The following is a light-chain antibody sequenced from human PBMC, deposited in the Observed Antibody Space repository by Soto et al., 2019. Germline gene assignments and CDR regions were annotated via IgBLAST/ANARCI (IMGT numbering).Light chain of an antibody. Sequence: AIQLTQSPSSLSASVGDRVTITCRASQGISSYLAWYQQKPGKSPKLLMYGASTLQKGVPSRFSGNGSGTDFTLTISSLQPEDSATYYCQQSSNYFTFGPGTKVDI. CDR1: QGISSY. V-gene: IGKV1D-13*01. J-gene: IGKJ3*01. CDR2: GAS. CDR3: QQSSNYFT.